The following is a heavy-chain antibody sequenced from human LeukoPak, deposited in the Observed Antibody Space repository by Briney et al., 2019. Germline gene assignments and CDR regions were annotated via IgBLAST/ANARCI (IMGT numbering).Heavy chain of an antibody. CDR2: ISYDGSNK. CDR1: GFTFSSYG. D-gene: IGHD1-26*01. Sequence: PGRSLRLSCAASGFTFSSYGMHWVRQAPGKGLEWVAVISYDGSNKYYADSVKGRFTISRDNSKNTLYLQMNSLRAEDTAVYYCAISGSFDYWGQGTLVTVSS. V-gene: IGHV3-30*03. J-gene: IGHJ4*02. CDR3: AISGSFDY.